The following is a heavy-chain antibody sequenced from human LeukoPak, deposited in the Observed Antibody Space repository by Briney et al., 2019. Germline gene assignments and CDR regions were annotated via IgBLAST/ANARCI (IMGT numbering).Heavy chain of an antibody. CDR1: GGSISSSSYY. V-gene: IGHV4-39*01. J-gene: IGHJ4*02. D-gene: IGHD4-17*01. CDR2: IYYSGST. Sequence: KASETLSLTCTVSGGSISSSSYYWGWIRQPPGKGLEWIGSIYYSGSTCYIPSLKSRVTISVDASKNQFSLKLSSVTAADTALYYCARHSAVTTFVFDYWGQGTLVTVSS. CDR3: ARHSAVTTFVFDY.